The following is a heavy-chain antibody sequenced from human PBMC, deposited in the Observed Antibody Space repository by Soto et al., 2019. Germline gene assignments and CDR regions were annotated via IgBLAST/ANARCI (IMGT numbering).Heavy chain of an antibody. J-gene: IGHJ3*02. Sequence: GSLRLSCAASGLTFRNYAMTWVRQAPGKGLEWVSSISGTGDSTYYADSMKGRFTIFRDNSDNTLSLQMNSLRTEDTAVYYCAKDPNGDYIGAFDMWGQGTMVTVSS. CDR1: GLTFRNYA. V-gene: IGHV3-23*01. D-gene: IGHD4-17*01. CDR3: AKDPNGDYIGAFDM. CDR2: ISGTGDST.